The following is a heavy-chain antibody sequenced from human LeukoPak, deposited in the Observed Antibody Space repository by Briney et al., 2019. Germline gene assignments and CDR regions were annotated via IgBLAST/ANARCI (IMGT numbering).Heavy chain of an antibody. CDR2: VYYSGST. CDR1: GGSVSGYY. J-gene: IGHJ4*02. CDR3: ARIHRYCSGGACYVLDN. V-gene: IGHV4-59*02. D-gene: IGHD2-15*01. Sequence: SETLSLTCVVSGGSVSGYYWGWIRQPPGRGLEWIGYVYYSGSTNCNPSFKSRITISVDTSRNQFSLQLSSVTAADTAVYYCARIHRYCSGGACYVLDNWGQGTLVAVSS.